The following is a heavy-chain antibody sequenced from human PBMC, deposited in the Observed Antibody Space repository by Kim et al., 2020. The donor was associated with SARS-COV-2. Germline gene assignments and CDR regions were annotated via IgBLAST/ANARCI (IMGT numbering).Heavy chain of an antibody. D-gene: IGHD3-16*02. CDR1: GFTFSSYA. V-gene: IGHV3-30*04. J-gene: IGHJ4*02. Sequence: GGSLRLSCAASGFTFSSYAMHWVRQAPGKGLEWVAVISYDGSNKYYADSVKGRFTISRDNSKNTLYLQMNSLRAEDTAVYYCASIDTHYDYVWGSYPDYWGQGTLVTVSS. CDR2: ISYDGSNK. CDR3: ASIDTHYDYVWGSYPDY.